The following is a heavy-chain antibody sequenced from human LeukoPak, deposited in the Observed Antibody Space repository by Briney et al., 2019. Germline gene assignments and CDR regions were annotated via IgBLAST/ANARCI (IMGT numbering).Heavy chain of an antibody. D-gene: IGHD5-18*01. CDR2: ISGSGGST. CDR3: AKPASDTAMVGTDY. Sequence: SGGSLRLSCTASGFTFSSYAMSWVRQAPGKGLEWVSAISGSGGSTYYADSVKGRFTISRDNSKNTLYLQMNSLRAEDTAVYYCAKPASDTAMVGTDYWGQGTLVTVSS. CDR1: GFTFSSYA. J-gene: IGHJ4*02. V-gene: IGHV3-23*01.